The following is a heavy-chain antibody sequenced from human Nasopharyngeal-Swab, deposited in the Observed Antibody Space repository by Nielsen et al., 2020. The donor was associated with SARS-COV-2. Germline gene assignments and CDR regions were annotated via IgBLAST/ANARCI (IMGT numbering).Heavy chain of an antibody. CDR1: GYTFNSHY. D-gene: IGHD1-26*01. CDR3: ARDCFFDGSDSSVIDH. CDR2: INPSGGGT. Sequence: ASATVSCKASGYTFNSHYMHWVRQAPGQGPEWMGIINPSGGGTSYAQKFQGRVTMTSDMSTTTVYMELSSLRSEDTAVYYCARDCFFDGSDSSVIDHWGQGTSVTVSS. V-gene: IGHV1-46*02. J-gene: IGHJ4*02.